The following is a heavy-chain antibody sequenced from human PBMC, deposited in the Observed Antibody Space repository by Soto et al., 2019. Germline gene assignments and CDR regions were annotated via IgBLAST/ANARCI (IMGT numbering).Heavy chain of an antibody. Sequence: QVQLQESGPGLVKASETLSLSCTVSGHSISADYWSWIRQPAGNRLEWIGRVDASGNTNYNPYLKSRVTRSGDTSKNQFFLKVRSVTAADTAMDFCARDVGGSVVPHWFDPWGQGALVTVSS. J-gene: IGHJ5*02. D-gene: IGHD3-22*01. CDR2: VDASGNT. CDR3: ARDVGGSVVPHWFDP. V-gene: IGHV4-4*07. CDR1: GHSISADY.